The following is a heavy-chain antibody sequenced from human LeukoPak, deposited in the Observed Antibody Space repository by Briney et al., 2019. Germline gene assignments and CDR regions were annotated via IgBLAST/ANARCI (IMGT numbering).Heavy chain of an antibody. J-gene: IGHJ6*02. D-gene: IGHD2-21*02. Sequence: ETLSLTCAVYGGSFTDYYWSWILHLPGKGLEWIGEIHHRAGANYNPSLWGRVTISADTSKNQFSLHLTSVTAADTATFYCARGPVRDDGLTGISYYFGLDVWGHGTTVTVFS. CDR3: ARGPVRDDGLTGISYYFGLDV. V-gene: IGHV4-34*01. CDR2: IHHRAGA. CDR1: GGSFTDYY.